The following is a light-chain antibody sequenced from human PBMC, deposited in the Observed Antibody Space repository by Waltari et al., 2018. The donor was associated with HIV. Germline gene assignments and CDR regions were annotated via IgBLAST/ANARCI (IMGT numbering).Light chain of an antibody. CDR2: EVS. CDR1: SGDVGGYNY. V-gene: IGLV2-8*01. CDR3: SSYAGSNNFGV. Sequence: QSALTQPPSASGSPGQSVTISCTGTSGDVGGYNYVSWYQQHPGKAPKLMIYEVSKRPSGVPDRFSGSKSGNTASLTVSGLRAEDEADYYCSSYAGSNNFGVFGGGTKLTVL. J-gene: IGLJ2*01.